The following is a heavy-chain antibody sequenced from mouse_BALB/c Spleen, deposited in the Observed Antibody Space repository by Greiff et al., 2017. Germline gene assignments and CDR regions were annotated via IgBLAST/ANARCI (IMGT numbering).Heavy chain of an antibody. J-gene: IGHJ2*01. V-gene: IGHV1-7*01. D-gene: IGHD2-4*01. Sequence: QVQLQQSGAELARPGASVKLSCKASGYTFTSYWMHWVKQRPGQGLEWIGYINPSTGYTEYNQKFKDKATLTADKSSSTAYMQLGSLTSEDSAVYYCARDRYDYDYWGQGTTLTVSS. CDR3: ARDRYDYDY. CDR1: GYTFTSYW. CDR2: INPSTGYT.